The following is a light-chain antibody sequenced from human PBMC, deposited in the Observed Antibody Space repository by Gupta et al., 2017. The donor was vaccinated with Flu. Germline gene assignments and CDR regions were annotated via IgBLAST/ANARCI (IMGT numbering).Light chain of an antibody. CDR2: QES. CDR1: QSISIW. CDR3: QQYSSSWT. V-gene: IGKV1-5*03. Sequence: VGDRVTITGRDSQSISIWLAWYQQKPGKARQVLIYQESYLDSGVPSRFSGSGSGTEFTLTISSLQPDDSATYYCQQYSSSWTFGQGTKVEVK. J-gene: IGKJ1*01.